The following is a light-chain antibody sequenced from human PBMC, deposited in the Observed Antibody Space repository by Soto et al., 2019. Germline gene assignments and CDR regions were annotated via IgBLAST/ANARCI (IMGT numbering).Light chain of an antibody. CDR1: QGFSNS. J-gene: IGKJ4*01. CDR3: QKYDSAPFS. CDR2: GAY. Sequence: DIQMTQSPSSLTASVGDRVTISCRASQGFSNSLAWYQQKPGKVPTLLIYGAYILQTGVPSRFSGSGSGTEFTLTISIQQPEDVATYYCQKYDSAPFSFGGGTKVEIK. V-gene: IGKV1-27*01.